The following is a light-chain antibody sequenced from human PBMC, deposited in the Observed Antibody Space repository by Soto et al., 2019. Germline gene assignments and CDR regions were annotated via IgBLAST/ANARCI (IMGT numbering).Light chain of an antibody. J-gene: IGKJ1*01. CDR3: XXYNGYWT. CDR2: EAS. Sequence: DIQMTQSPSTLSASVGDRVTITCRASQSISGSLAWYQQKPGKAPRLLIYEASNLKSGVPSRFSGSGSGTEYTLTISSLQPXDFAXXXXXXYNGYWTFGQGTKVEIK. CDR1: QSISGS. V-gene: IGKV1-5*03.